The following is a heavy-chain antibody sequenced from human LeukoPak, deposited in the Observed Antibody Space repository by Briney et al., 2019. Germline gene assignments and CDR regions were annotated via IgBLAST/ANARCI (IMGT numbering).Heavy chain of an antibody. J-gene: IGHJ4*02. CDR3: ARDLHSSKY. Sequence: PWGSLRLSCAASGFTFSTYNMNCVRQAPGKGLEWVSSIGSSSGYIYYADSVKGRFTISRDNAKNSLYLQMNSLRAEDTAVYYCARDLHSSKYWGQGTLVTVSS. CDR2: IGSSSGYI. V-gene: IGHV3-21*01. CDR1: GFTFSTYN. D-gene: IGHD6-13*01.